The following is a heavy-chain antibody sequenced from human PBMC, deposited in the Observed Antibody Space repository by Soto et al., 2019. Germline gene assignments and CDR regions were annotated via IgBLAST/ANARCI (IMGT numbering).Heavy chain of an antibody. J-gene: IGHJ6*03. D-gene: IGHD3-10*01. CDR1: GGSISSSSYY. CDR2: IYYSGST. CDR3: ARTPVPPPNYYGSGGRGAYYYYYYYMDV. V-gene: IGHV4-39*01. Sequence: PSETLSLTCTVSGGSISSSSYYWGWIRQPPGKGLEWIGSIYYSGSTHYNPSLKSRVTISVDTSKNQFSLKLSSVTAADTAVYYCARTPVPPPNYYGSGGRGAYYYYYYYMDVWGKGATVTVSS.